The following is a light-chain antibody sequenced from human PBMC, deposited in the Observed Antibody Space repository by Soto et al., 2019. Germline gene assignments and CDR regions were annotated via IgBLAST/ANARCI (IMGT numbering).Light chain of an antibody. CDR3: QAWDSSTVV. CDR1: KLGDKY. Sequence: SYELTQPPSVSVSPGQTASINCSGDKLGDKYACWYQQKPGQSPVLDIYQDSKRPSGIPERIYGTNTRNTATLNIIETQAMEEADYYCQAWDSSTVVFSGGTKLTVL. CDR2: QDS. J-gene: IGLJ2*01. V-gene: IGLV3-1*01.